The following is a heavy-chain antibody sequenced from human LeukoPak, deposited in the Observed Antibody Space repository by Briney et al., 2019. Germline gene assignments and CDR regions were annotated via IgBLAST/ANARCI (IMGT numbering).Heavy chain of an antibody. CDR3: ARRGTHCSGGSCYTYYMDV. CDR1: GFTFRSYN. V-gene: IGHV3-48*01. J-gene: IGHJ6*03. CDR2: FSSRGSSI. D-gene: IGHD2-15*01. Sequence: QTGGPLRLSGAASGFTFRSYNMNGVRQAPGQGREGVSYFSSRGSSIYYAASVKGRFTISRDNAKNSLYLQMNSLRAEDTAVYYCARRGTHCSGGSCYTYYMDVWGKGTTVTVSS.